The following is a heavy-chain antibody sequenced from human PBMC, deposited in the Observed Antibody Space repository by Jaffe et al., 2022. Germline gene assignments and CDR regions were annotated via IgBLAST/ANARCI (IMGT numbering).Heavy chain of an antibody. CDR1: GYSISSGYY. Sequence: QVQLQESGPGLVKPSETLSLTCAVSGYSISSGYYWGWIRQPPGKGLEWIGSIYHSGSTYYNPSLKSRVTISVDTSKNQFSLKLSSVTAADTAVYYCASPVGAGRWLPVSYFDYWGQGTLVTVSS. D-gene: IGHD5-12*01. CDR3: ASPVGAGRWLPVSYFDY. CDR2: IYHSGST. J-gene: IGHJ4*02. V-gene: IGHV4-38-2*01.